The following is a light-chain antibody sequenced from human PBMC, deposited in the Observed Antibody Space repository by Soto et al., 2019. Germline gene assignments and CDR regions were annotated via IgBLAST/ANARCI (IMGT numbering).Light chain of an antibody. V-gene: IGKV1-39*01. CDR1: QSISSY. Sequence: DIQMTQSPSSLSASVGDRVTITCRASQSISSYLNWYQQKPGKDPKLLIYAASSLQSGVPSRFSGSGSGTDFTLTISSLQTEDFATYYCQQSYSTTITFGQGTRLEIK. CDR2: AAS. CDR3: QQSYSTTIT. J-gene: IGKJ5*01.